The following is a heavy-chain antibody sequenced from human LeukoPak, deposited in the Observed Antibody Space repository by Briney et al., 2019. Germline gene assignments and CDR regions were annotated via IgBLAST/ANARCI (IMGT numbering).Heavy chain of an antibody. Sequence: PGGSLRLSCAASGFTFSSYWMHWVRQAPGKGLVWVSRINSDGSGTSYADSVKGRFTISRDNAKNSLYLQMNSLRAEDAAVYYCAKEDCSGGRCYSLHYWGQGTLVTVSS. CDR1: GFTFSSYW. V-gene: IGHV3-74*01. CDR3: AKEDCSGGRCYSLHY. D-gene: IGHD2-15*01. J-gene: IGHJ4*02. CDR2: INSDGSGT.